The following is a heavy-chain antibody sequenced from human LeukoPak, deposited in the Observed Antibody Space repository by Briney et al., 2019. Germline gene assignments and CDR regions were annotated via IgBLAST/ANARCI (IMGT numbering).Heavy chain of an antibody. J-gene: IGHJ4*02. CDR3: ARENSGHLFDY. CDR2: IYYSGST. D-gene: IGHD3-9*01. V-gene: IGHV4-31*03. CDR1: GGSISSGGYY. Sequence: SETLSLTCTVSGGSISSGGYYWSWIRQHPGTGLEWIGYIYYSGSTYYNPSLKSRVTISVDTSKNQFSLKLSSVTAADTAVYYCARENSGHLFDYWGQGTLVTVSS.